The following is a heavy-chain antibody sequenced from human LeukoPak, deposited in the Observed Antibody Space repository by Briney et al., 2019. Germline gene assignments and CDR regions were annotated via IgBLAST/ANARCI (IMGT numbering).Heavy chain of an antibody. V-gene: IGHV3-53*01. Sequence: GSLRLSLSASGFTGRNNLMSLVPPAPGEGLEWVSVIYRGGSTYYADSVKGRFTISRDNSKNTLYLQMNNLRAEDTAVYYCARGGYSYGLFDYWGQGTLVTVSS. CDR3: ARGGYSYGLFDY. CDR1: GFTGRNNL. CDR2: IYRGGST. J-gene: IGHJ4*02. D-gene: IGHD5-18*01.